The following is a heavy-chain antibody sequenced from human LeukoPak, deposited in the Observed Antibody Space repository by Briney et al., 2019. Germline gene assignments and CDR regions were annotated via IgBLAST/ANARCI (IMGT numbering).Heavy chain of an antibody. CDR2: INQDGSEK. J-gene: IGHJ4*02. CDR3: ARSLWPEDC. V-gene: IGHV3-7*01. Sequence: PGGSLRLSCAASGFTFSSYWMSWVRQAPGKGLEWVANINQDGSEKNYVDSVKGRFTISRDNAKTSFYLQMNSLRAEDTAVYYCARSLWPEDCWGQGNLVTVSS. CDR1: GFTFSSYW. D-gene: IGHD5-18*01.